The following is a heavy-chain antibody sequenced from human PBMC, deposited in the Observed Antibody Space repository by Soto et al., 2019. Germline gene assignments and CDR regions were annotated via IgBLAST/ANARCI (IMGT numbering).Heavy chain of an antibody. Sequence: GESLKISCTGSRYSSTPYWIGWVRQMRGKGLEWMGIIYPGDSDTRYSPSFRGQVTISADKSISTAYLQWSSLKASDTAMYYCARLGAGDGYNQVLDYWGQGTLVTVSS. V-gene: IGHV5-51*01. CDR2: IYPGDSDT. CDR1: RYSSTPYW. CDR3: ARLGAGDGYNQVLDY. J-gene: IGHJ4*02. D-gene: IGHD5-12*01.